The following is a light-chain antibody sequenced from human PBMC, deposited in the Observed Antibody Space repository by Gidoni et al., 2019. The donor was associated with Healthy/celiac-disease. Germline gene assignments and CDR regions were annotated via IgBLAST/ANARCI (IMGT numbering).Light chain of an antibody. V-gene: IGLV3-1*01. CDR3: QAWDSSTYVV. Sequence: SYELTQPHSVSVSPGQTASITCSGDKLVDKYACWYQQKPGQSPVLVIYQDSQRPSGIPERFSGSNSGNTATLTISGTQAMDEADYYCQAWDSSTYVVFGGGTKLTVL. J-gene: IGLJ2*01. CDR2: QDS. CDR1: KLVDKY.